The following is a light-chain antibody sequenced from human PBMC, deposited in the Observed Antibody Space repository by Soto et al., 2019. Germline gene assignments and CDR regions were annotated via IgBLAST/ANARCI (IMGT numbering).Light chain of an antibody. J-gene: IGKJ4*01. CDR2: DAS. CDR3: QQYDNLPLT. Sequence: DIQMTQSPSSLSASVGDRVTITCQASRAMRNYSNWYQQKPGKAPNVLIYDASHLETGVPSRFSGSGSGTDFTFTISSLQPEDIATYFCQQYDNLPLTFGGGTKVEI. V-gene: IGKV1-33*01. CDR1: RAMRNY.